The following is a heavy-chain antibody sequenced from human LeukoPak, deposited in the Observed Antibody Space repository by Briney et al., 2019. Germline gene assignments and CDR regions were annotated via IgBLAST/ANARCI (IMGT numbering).Heavy chain of an antibody. V-gene: IGHV3-20*04. CDR2: INWNGGST. CDR1: GFTLDDYG. D-gene: IGHD3-9*01. J-gene: IGHJ4*02. CDR3: ARGFWYYDILTGYYTRTSFYYFDY. Sequence: PGGSQRLSCAASGFTLDDYGMSWVRHAPGKGVEGGSGINWNGGSTEYADSVKGRFTIHRDNGKNYLYVQMNSLRAEDTALYYCARGFWYYDILTGYYTRTSFYYFDYWGQGTLVTVSS.